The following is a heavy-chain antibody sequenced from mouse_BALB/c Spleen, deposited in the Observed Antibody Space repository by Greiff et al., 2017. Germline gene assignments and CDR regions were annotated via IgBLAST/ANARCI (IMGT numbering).Heavy chain of an antibody. D-gene: IGHD1-1*01. CDR2: IYPYNGGT. J-gene: IGHJ4*01. CDR1: GYTFTDYN. Sequence: DVHLVESGPELVKPGASVKISCKASGYTFTDYNMHWVKQSHGKSLEWIGYIYPYNGGTGYNQKFKSKATLTVDNSSSTAYMELRSLTSEDSAVYYCATTVVAPYAMDYWGQGTSVTVSS. CDR3: ATTVVAPYAMDY. V-gene: IGHV1S29*02.